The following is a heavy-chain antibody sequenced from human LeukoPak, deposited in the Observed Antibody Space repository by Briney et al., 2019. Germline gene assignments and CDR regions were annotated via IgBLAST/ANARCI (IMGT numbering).Heavy chain of an antibody. CDR3: AKDLLRDLWFGES. Sequence: PGGSLRLSCAASGFTFSDYYMSWIRQAPGKGLEWVSYISSSGSTIYYADSVKGRFTISRDNSKNTLYLQMNSLRPEDTAVYYCAKDLLRDLWFGESWGQGTLVTVSS. CDR2: ISSSGSTI. D-gene: IGHD3-10*01. CDR1: GFTFSDYY. J-gene: IGHJ5*02. V-gene: IGHV3-11*04.